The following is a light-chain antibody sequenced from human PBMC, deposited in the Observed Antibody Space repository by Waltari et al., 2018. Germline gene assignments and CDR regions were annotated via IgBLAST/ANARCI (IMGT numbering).Light chain of an antibody. CDR2: DVK. J-gene: IGLJ2*01. CDR3: SSYAVTATLL. Sequence: QSVLTQPASVSGSPGQSITISCTGTRGDVGGYDYVSWYQQQPGKAPKRSIYDVKTRPSGVSTCFSGSKSGETASLTIFGLQAEDEADYYCSSYAVTATLLFGGGTTLTVL. V-gene: IGLV2-14*03. CDR1: RGDVGGYDY.